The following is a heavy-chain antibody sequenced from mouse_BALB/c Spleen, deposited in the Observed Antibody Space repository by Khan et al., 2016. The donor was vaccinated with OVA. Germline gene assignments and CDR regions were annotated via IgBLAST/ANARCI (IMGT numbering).Heavy chain of an antibody. CDR3: TGGYYGYLDY. J-gene: IGHJ2*01. D-gene: IGHD1-1*01. CDR1: GYTLTSYY. CDR2: IYLAAGST. Sequence: QVQLQQSGPELVKPGASVKMSCKASGYTLTSYYIHWVKQRPGQGLEWIGWIYLAAGSTKYNEKFKGKTTLTTDKSSSTAYMLLSSLTSEDSAIYFCTGGYYGYLDYWGQGTTLTVSS. V-gene: IGHV1S56*01.